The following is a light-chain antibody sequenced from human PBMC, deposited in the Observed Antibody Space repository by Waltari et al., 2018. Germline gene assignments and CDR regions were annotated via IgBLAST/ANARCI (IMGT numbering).Light chain of an antibody. J-gene: IGLJ7*01. CDR2: ENT. V-gene: IGLV1-51*01. CDR3: GAWDNSLSAGV. Sequence: QPVLTHPPSVSAAPGQQATISCSGTTSYLGKTSGGYVSWYQQVLVTAPHLLIYENTKRPPGVSGRLAGSKAGTSATLAISGLRTGEEAIYYCGAWDNSLSAGVFGGGTRLTVL. CDR1: TSYLGKTS.